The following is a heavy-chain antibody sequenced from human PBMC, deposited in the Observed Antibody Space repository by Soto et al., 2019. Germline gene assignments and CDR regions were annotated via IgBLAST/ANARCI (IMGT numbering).Heavy chain of an antibody. CDR1: GFTFISYA. CDR2: ISGSGGST. J-gene: IGHJ4*02. V-gene: IGHV3-23*01. D-gene: IGHD3-3*01. CDR3: AKAYELFDY. Sequence: WGSLRLSCAASGFTFISYAIIWVRQSPGKGLEWVSAISGSGGSTYYADSVKGRFTISRDNSKNTLYLQMNSLRAEDTAVYYCAKAYELFDYWGQGTLVTVSS.